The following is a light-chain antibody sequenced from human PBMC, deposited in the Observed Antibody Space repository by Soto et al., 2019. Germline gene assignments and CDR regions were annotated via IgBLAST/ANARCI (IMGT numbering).Light chain of an antibody. J-gene: IGLJ1*01. CDR3: SSYTSSSTYV. CDR1: SSDAGGYNY. CDR2: DVS. Sequence: QSALTQPASVSGSPGQSITISCTGTSSDAGGYNYVSWYQQHPGKAPKLMIYDVSNRPSGVSNRFSGSKSGNTASLTISGLQAEDEADYYCSSYTSSSTYVFGTGTKVTVL. V-gene: IGLV2-14*01.